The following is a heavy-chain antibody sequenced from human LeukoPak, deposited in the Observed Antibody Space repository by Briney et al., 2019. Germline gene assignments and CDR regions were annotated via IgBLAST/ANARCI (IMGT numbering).Heavy chain of an antibody. Sequence: SETLSLTCTVSGGSISSGGYYWSWIRQHPGKGLEWIGYIYYSGSTYYNPSLKSRVTISVDTSKNQFSLKLSSVTAADTAVYYCARGRRTTGTTWWFDPWGQGTLVTVSS. J-gene: IGHJ5*02. CDR1: GGSISSGGYY. V-gene: IGHV4-31*03. CDR2: IYYSGST. CDR3: ARGRRTTGTTWWFDP. D-gene: IGHD1-1*01.